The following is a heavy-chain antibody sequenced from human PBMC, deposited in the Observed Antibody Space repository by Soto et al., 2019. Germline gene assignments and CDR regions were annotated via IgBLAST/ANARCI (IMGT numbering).Heavy chain of an antibody. D-gene: IGHD1-26*01. CDR1: GFTFSSYA. CDR2: IGGSGGST. V-gene: IGHV3-23*01. Sequence: EVQLLESGGGLVQPGGSLRLSCAASGFTFSSYAMSWVRQAPGTGLEWVSTIGGSGGSTYYADSVKGRFTISRDNSKNTLYLLMNSLRAEDTAVYYCAKSSGSYYRGYFDYWGQGTLVTVSS. CDR3: AKSSGSYYRGYFDY. J-gene: IGHJ4*02.